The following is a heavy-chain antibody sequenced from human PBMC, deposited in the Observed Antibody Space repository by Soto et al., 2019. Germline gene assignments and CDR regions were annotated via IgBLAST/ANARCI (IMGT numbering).Heavy chain of an antibody. CDR1: GGSFSGYY. CDR2: INHSGST. J-gene: IGHJ4*02. V-gene: IGHV4-34*01. CDR3: AGSHPRSGLFVF. D-gene: IGHD6-25*01. Sequence: QVQLQQWGAGLLKPSETLSLTCAVYGGSFSGYYWSWIRQPPGKGLEWIGEINHSGSTNYNPSLMSRLAISVDTSQSPLSLQLRLVTAAGTSGYYSAGSHPRSGLFVFGGQGTLFTVSS.